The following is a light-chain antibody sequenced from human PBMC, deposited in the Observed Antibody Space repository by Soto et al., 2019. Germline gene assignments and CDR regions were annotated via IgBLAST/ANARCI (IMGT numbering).Light chain of an antibody. Sequence: CTGSSSNIGAGYDVHWYQQLPGTAPKLLIXGNSNRPSGVPDRFSGSKSGTSASLAITGLQAEDEADYYCQSYDSSLSGYVVFGGGTKLTVL. CDR2: GNS. J-gene: IGLJ2*01. CDR3: QSYDSSLSGYVV. V-gene: IGLV1-40*01. CDR1: SSNIGAGYD.